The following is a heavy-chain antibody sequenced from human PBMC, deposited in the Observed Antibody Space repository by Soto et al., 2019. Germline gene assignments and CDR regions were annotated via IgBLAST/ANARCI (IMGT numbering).Heavy chain of an antibody. CDR1: GFTVNSNY. V-gene: IGHV3-66*01. D-gene: IGHD3-9*01. CDR3: ATLTKDDILTGFYPC. J-gene: IGHJ4*02. CDR2: IYSDGST. Sequence: EVQLVESGGGLVQPGGSLRLSCAASGFTVNSNYMSWVRQAPGKGLEWVSVIYSDGSTYYADSVKGRFIISSDNSNNTLYFQMNSLRAEDTAVYYCATLTKDDILTGFYPCWGQGTLVTVSS.